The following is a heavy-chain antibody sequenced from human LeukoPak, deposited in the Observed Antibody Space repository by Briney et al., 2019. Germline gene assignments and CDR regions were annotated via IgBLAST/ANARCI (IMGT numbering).Heavy chain of an antibody. J-gene: IGHJ4*02. V-gene: IGHV3-15*01. CDR3: TTEEGH. Sequence: SWIRQPAGKGLEWVGRIKSKTDGGTTDYAAPVKGRFTISRDDSKNTLYLQMNSLKTEDTAVYYCTTEEGHWGQGTLVTVSS. CDR2: IKSKTDGGTT.